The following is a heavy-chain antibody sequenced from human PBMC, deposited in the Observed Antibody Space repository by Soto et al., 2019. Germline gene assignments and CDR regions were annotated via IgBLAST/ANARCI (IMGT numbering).Heavy chain of an antibody. Sequence: PGESLKISCKGSGYSFTSYWIGWVRQMPGKGLEWMGIIYPGDSDTRYSPSFQGQVTISADKSISTAYLQWSSLKASDTAMYYCARLLGYCSGGSCSGARWFDPWGQGTLVTSPQ. J-gene: IGHJ5*02. D-gene: IGHD2-15*01. V-gene: IGHV5-51*01. CDR2: IYPGDSDT. CDR3: ARLLGYCSGGSCSGARWFDP. CDR1: GYSFTSYW.